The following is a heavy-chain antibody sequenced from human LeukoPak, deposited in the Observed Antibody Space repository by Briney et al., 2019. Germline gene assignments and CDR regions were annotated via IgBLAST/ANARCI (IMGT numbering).Heavy chain of an antibody. CDR3: ARVLSGFMVRGVISDY. CDR1: GGTFSSYA. J-gene: IGHJ4*02. Sequence: SVKVSCKASGGTFSSYAISWVRQAPGQGLEWMGGIIPIFGTANYAQKFQGRVTITADKSTSTAYMELSSLRAEDTAVYYCARVLSGFMVRGVISDYWGQGTLVTVSS. CDR2: IIPIFGTA. D-gene: IGHD3-10*01. V-gene: IGHV1-69*06.